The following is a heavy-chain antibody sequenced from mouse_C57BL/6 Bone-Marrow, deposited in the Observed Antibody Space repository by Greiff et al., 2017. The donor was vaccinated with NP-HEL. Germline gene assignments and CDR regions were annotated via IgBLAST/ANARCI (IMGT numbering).Heavy chain of an antibody. Sequence: VQLVESGAELVRPGASVKLSCKASGYTFTDYYINWVKQRPGQGLEWIARIYPGSGNTYYNEKFKGKATLTAEKSSSTAYMQLSSLTSEDSAVYLCARGGAAQATFDYWGQGTTLTVSS. CDR2: IYPGSGNT. CDR1: GYTFTDYY. J-gene: IGHJ2*01. D-gene: IGHD3-2*02. CDR3: ARGGAAQATFDY. V-gene: IGHV1-76*01.